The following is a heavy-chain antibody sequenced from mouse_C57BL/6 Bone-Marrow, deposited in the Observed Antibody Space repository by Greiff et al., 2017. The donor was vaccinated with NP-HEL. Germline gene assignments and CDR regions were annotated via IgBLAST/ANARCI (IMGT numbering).Heavy chain of an antibody. Sequence: QVQLQQSGAELMKPGASVKLSCKATGYTFTGYWIEWVKQRPGHGLEWIGDILPGSGSTNYNEKFKGKATFTADTSSNTAYMQLSSLTTEDSAIYYCARPLYCGTAWFAYWGQGTLVTVSA. CDR3: ARPLYCGTAWFAY. CDR2: ILPGSGST. V-gene: IGHV1-9*01. CDR1: GYTFTGYW. D-gene: IGHD1-1*01. J-gene: IGHJ3*01.